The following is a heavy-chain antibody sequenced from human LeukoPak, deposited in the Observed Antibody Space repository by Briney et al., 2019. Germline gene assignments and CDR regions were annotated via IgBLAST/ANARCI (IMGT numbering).Heavy chain of an antibody. D-gene: IGHD6-6*01. CDR1: GGSFSGYY. CDR3: ARDFSSSSPLYYFDY. Sequence: PSETLSLTCAAYGGSFSGYYWSWIRQPPGKGLGWIGEINHSGSTNYNPSLKSRVTISVDTSKNQFSLKLSSVTAADTAVYYCARDFSSSSPLYYFDYWGQGTLVTVSS. J-gene: IGHJ4*02. CDR2: INHSGST. V-gene: IGHV4-34*01.